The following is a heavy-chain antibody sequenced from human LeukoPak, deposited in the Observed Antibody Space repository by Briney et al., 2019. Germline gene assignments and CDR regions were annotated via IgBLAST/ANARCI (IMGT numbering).Heavy chain of an antibody. V-gene: IGHV1-3*01. J-gene: IGHJ4*02. CDR2: INAGNGNT. D-gene: IGHD6-13*01. CDR1: GYTFTTYA. Sequence: ASVKVSCKASGYTFTTYAMHWVRQAPGQRLEWMGWINAGNGNTKYSQKFQARVTITRDTSASTAYMELSSLRSEDTAVYYCARDPIGSRWPYYFDYWGQGALVTVSS. CDR3: ARDPIGSRWPYYFDY.